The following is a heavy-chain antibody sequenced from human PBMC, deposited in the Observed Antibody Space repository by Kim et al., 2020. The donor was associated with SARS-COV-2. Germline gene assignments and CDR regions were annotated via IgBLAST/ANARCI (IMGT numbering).Heavy chain of an antibody. Sequence: ASVKVSCKVSGYTLTRLAMHWVRQAPGKGLEWMGGIDPKDGKTSYAQKFQGRVTMTEDTSTDTAYMELSSLRSEDTAVYYCATGPVLVGATGNWFDSWGQGTLVTVSS. D-gene: IGHD1-26*01. V-gene: IGHV1-24*01. J-gene: IGHJ5*01. CDR2: IDPKDGKT. CDR1: GYTLTRLA. CDR3: ATGPVLVGATGNWFDS.